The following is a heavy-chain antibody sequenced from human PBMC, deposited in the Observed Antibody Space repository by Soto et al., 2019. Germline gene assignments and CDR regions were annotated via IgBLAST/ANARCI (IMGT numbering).Heavy chain of an antibody. J-gene: IGHJ6*02. D-gene: IGHD6-19*01. CDR3: EAVAGTKIGYYYGMAV. Sequence: QVQLVESGGGVVQPGRSLRLSCAASGFTFSSYGMHWVRQAPGKGLEWVAVISYDGSNKYYADSVKGRFTISRDNSKNTLYLQMNSLRAEDTAVYYCEAVAGTKIGYYYGMAVWGQGTTVTVSS. CDR2: ISYDGSNK. CDR1: GFTFSSYG. V-gene: IGHV3-30*03.